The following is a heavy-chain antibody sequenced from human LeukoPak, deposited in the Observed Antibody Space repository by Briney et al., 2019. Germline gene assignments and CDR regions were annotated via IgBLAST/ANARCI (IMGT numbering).Heavy chain of an antibody. CDR3: TTVRWGYNFGLNY. D-gene: IGHD5-24*01. V-gene: IGHV3-73*01. CDR2: IRSKANSYAT. J-gene: IGHJ4*02. Sequence: GGSLRLSCAASGFTFSTYIINWVRQASGKGLEWVGRIRSKANSYATAYAASVKGRFTISRDDSKNTAYLQMNSLKTEDTAVYYCTTVRWGYNFGLNYWGQGTLVTVSS. CDR1: GFTFSTYI.